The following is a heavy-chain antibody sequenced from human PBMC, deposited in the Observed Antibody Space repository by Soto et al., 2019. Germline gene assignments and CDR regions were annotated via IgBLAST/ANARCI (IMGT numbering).Heavy chain of an antibody. V-gene: IGHV4-59*08. J-gene: IGHJ4*02. CDR2: IYYSGST. CDR3: ARHLFFAAAGSYYFDY. Sequence: SETLSLTCTVSGGSISSYYWSWIRQPPGKGLEWIGYIYYSGSTNYNPSLKSRVTISVDTSKNQFSLKLSSVTAADTAVYYCARHLFFAAAGSYYFDYWGQGTLVTVS. CDR1: GGSISSYY. D-gene: IGHD6-13*01.